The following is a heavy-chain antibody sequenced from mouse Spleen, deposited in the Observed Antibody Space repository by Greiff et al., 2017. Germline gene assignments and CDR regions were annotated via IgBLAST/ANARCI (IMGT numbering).Heavy chain of an antibody. CDR3: ATDGYYYAIDY. CDR2: INGGSYTV. V-gene: IGHV5-17*01. CDR1: GFTFSDFG. J-gene: IGHJ4*01. D-gene: IGHD2-3*01. Sequence: EVQGVESGGGLVKPGGSLKLSCAASGFTFSDFGVHWVRQAPEKGLEWVAYINGGSYTVYYADSVKGRFTISRDNAKNTLFLQMTSLRSEDTAMYYCATDGYYYAIDYWGQGTSVAVSS.